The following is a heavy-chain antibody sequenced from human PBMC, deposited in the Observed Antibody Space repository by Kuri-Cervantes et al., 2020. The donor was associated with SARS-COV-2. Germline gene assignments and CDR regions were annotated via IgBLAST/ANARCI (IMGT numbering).Heavy chain of an antibody. D-gene: IGHD2-8*01. V-gene: IGHV1-18*01. CDR3: ARVSSMYLPTYYFDF. CDR2: SSAYSDDT. J-gene: IGHJ4*02. CDR1: GYTLNTFG. Sequence: ASVKVSCKASGYTLNTFGITWVRQAPGQGLEWMGRSSAYSDDTSPAEKFKGRVTMTQDTSTNTAYMEITDLRSDDTAIYFCARVSSMYLPTYYFDFWGQGSLVTVSS.